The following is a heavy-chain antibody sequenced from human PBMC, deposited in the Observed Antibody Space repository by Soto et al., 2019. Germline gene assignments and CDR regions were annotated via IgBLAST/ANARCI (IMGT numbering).Heavy chain of an antibody. D-gene: IGHD6-19*01. CDR2: ISAYNDNI. Sequence: QVQLVQSGAEVKKPGASVKLSCKASGYTFTTYGVTWVRQAPGQGLEWMGWISAYNDNINYAQKFRGRVTMITDTSSNTAYMELTSLKADDTVIYYCARAVAVADSWGQGTLVTVSS. CDR3: ARAVAVADS. CDR1: GYTFTTYG. J-gene: IGHJ1*01. V-gene: IGHV1-18*01.